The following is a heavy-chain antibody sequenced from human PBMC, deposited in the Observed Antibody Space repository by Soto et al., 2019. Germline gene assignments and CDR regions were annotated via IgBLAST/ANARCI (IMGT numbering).Heavy chain of an antibody. V-gene: IGHV3-9*01. D-gene: IGHD2-15*01. CDR3: AKDTLSTVVLPGAFDI. Sequence: EVQLVESGGGLVQPGRSLRLSCAASGFTFDDYAMHWVRHAPGKGLEWVSGISWNSGSIGYADSVKGRFTISRDNAKNSLYLQMNSLRAEDTALYYCAKDTLSTVVLPGAFDIWGQGTMVTVSS. CDR1: GFTFDDYA. CDR2: ISWNSGSI. J-gene: IGHJ3*02.